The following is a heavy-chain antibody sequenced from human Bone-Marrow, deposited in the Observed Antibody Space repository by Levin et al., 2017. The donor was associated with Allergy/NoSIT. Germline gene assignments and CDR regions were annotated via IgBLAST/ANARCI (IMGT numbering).Heavy chain of an antibody. D-gene: IGHD1-1*01. CDR2: IFYIGTT. Sequence: TSETLSLTCTVSGGSLNSYYWSWIRQSPGEGLEWIGYIFYIGTTHYNPSLTSRVTMSVDTSKNQFSLKLTSVTAADTAVYYCARVPVPLERGRLTNCHFCYMDVWGKGTMVTVSS. CDR3: ARVPVPLERGRLTNCHFCYMDV. V-gene: IGHV4-59*12. CDR1: GGSLNSYY. J-gene: IGHJ6*03.